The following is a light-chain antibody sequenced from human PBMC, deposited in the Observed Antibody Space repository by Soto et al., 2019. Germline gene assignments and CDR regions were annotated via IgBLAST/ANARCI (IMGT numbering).Light chain of an antibody. CDR1: QSVFHSSNNRNY. Sequence: DIVMTQSPDSLAVSLGGRATINCRSSQSVFHSSNNRNYVAWYQLRSGQPPKLLIYWASTRESGVPDRFSGSGSVTDFTLSITSLQAEDVAVYYCQQYYSTPQTFGHGTKVDIK. CDR2: WAS. CDR3: QQYYSTPQT. J-gene: IGKJ1*01. V-gene: IGKV4-1*01.